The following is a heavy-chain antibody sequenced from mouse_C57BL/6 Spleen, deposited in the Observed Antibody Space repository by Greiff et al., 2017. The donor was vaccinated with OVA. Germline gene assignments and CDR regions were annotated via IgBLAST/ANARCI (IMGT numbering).Heavy chain of an antibody. CDR2: IYPGSGST. Sequence: VQLQQPGAELVKPGASVKMSCKASGYTFTSYWITWVKQRPGQGLEWIGDIYPGSGSTNYNEKFKSKATLTVDTSSSTAYMQLSSLTSEDSAVYYCARATTVVENAMDYWGQGTSVTVSS. D-gene: IGHD1-1*01. CDR3: ARATTVVENAMDY. V-gene: IGHV1-55*01. J-gene: IGHJ4*01. CDR1: GYTFTSYW.